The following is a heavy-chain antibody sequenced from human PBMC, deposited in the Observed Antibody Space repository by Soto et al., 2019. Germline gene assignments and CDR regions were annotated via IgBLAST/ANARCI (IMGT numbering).Heavy chain of an antibody. D-gene: IGHD3-22*01. CDR1: GYSFTSYW. Sequence: GESLEISCKCSGYSFTSYWIGWLRQMPGKGLDCRGIIYPGDSDTRYSTSFQGQVTISADKYISTAYMQWSSLKASDTAMYYCARPFYYHSRGYCPYCFDYWGDGTLDTDSS. CDR3: ARPFYYHSRGYCPYCFDY. J-gene: IGHJ4*01. V-gene: IGHV5-51*01. CDR2: IYPGDSDT.